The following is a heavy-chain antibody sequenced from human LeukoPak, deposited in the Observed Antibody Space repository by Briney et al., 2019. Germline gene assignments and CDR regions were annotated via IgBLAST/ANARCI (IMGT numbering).Heavy chain of an antibody. J-gene: IGHJ4*02. CDR2: ISSSSSYI. CDR3: ARDFGIAVAGNDY. CDR1: GFTFSSYS. V-gene: IGHV3-21*01. Sequence: GGSLRLSCAASGFTFSSYSMNWVRQAPGKGLEWVSSISSSSSYIYYADSVKGRFTISRDNAENSLYLQMNSLRAEDTAVYYCARDFGIAVAGNDYWGQGTLVTVSS. D-gene: IGHD6-19*01.